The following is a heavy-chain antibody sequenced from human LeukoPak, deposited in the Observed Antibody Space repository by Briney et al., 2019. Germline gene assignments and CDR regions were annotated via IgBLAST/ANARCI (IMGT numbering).Heavy chain of an antibody. CDR3: ARDRGGIGDAFDI. V-gene: IGHV1-69*04. CDR1: GGTFSSYT. Sequence: GASVKVSCKASGGTFSSYTISWVRQAPGQGLEWMGRIIPILGIANYAQKFQGRVTITADKSTSTAYMELSSPRSEDTAVYYCARDRGGIGDAFDIWGQGTMVTVSS. D-gene: IGHD3-16*01. J-gene: IGHJ3*02. CDR2: IIPILGIA.